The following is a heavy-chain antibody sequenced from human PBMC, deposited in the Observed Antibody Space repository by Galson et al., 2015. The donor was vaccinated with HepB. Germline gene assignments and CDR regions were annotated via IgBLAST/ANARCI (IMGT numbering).Heavy chain of an antibody. CDR1: GFTFSSYS. CDR2: ISSSSSTI. D-gene: IGHD2/OR15-2a*01. V-gene: IGHV3-48*01. CDR3: ARDVRRLIYYYYYGMDV. J-gene: IGHJ6*02. Sequence: SLRLSCAASGFTFSSYSMNWVRQAPGKGLEWVSYISSSSSTIYYADSVKGRFTISRDNAKNSLYLQMNSLRAEDTAVYYCARDVRRLIYYYYYGMDVWGQGTTVTVSS.